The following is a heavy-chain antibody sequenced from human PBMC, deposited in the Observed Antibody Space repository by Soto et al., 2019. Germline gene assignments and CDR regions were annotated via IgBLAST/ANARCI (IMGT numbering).Heavy chain of an antibody. D-gene: IGHD1-1*01. CDR2: IYHSGDT. CDR3: ARAPGNERLDY. CDR1: GAYVNTGGYY. V-gene: IGHV4-31*03. J-gene: IGHJ4*02. Sequence: QVQLQESGPGLVKPSQTLSLTCTVSGAYVNTGGYYWSWVRQYPGKGLEWIGYIYHSGDTYYNPALTSRLTISVDTSKNHFSLRLSSVTVADTAVYYCARAPGNERLDYWGQGTLVIVSS.